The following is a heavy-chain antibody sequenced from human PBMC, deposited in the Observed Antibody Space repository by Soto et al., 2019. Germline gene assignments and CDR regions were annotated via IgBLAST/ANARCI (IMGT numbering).Heavy chain of an antibody. D-gene: IGHD3-22*01. V-gene: IGHV1-69*12. J-gene: IGHJ5*02. CDR2: IIPMFGTT. CDR1: GGTFSTYT. CDR3: TRDLYYFDSSAYYGHNRLDP. Sequence: QVQLVQSGAEVKKPGSSVKVSCKASGGTFSTYTMSWVRQAPGQGLEWMGGIIPMFGTTNYAENFQGRVTITADESTSTAFRELSSLRSEDTAVYYCTRDLYYFDSSAYYGHNRLDPLGQGTRVTVSA.